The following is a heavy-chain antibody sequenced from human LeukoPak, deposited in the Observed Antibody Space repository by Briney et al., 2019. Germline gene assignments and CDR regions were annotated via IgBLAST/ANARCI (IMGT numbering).Heavy chain of an antibody. CDR3: ARGPPRGKYYYMDV. CDR1: GGSISHYY. CDR2: IYYSGTT. J-gene: IGHJ6*03. D-gene: IGHD1-1*01. Sequence: SETLSLTCTVSGGSISHYYWSWIRQPPGKGLEWIGYIYYSGTTNYNPSLKSRVTISVDTSKNQFSLKLNSVTAADTAVYYCARGPPRGKYYYMDVWGKGTTVTVSS. V-gene: IGHV4-59*01.